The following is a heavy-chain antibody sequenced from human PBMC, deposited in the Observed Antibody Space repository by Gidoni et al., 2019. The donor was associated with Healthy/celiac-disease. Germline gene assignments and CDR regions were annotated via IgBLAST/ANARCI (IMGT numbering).Heavy chain of an antibody. V-gene: IGHV1-69*09. CDR1: GGTFSSYA. CDR2: IIPILGIA. D-gene: IGHD6-19*01. Sequence: QVQLVQSGAEVKKPGSSVKVSCKASGGTFSSYAISWVRQAPGQGLEWKGRIIPILGIANYAQKFQGRVTITADKSTSTAYMELSSLRSEDTAVYYCARVISSGALDYWGQGTLVTVSS. CDR3: ARVISSGALDY. J-gene: IGHJ4*02.